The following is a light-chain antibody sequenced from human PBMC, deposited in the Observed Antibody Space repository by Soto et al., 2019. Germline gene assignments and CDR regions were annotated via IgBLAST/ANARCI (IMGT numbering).Light chain of an antibody. V-gene: IGKV3-20*01. CDR1: QSVSSSF. J-gene: IGKJ1*01. CDR3: QQYVSSPWA. Sequence: EMVLAQSPGTLSLSPGESATLSCRASQSVSSSFLAWYQQTAGQAPRLLIYGASRRSTGIPDRFSGSGSGTDFSLTISRLEPEDFAVYYCQQYVSSPWAFGQGTTVEI. CDR2: GAS.